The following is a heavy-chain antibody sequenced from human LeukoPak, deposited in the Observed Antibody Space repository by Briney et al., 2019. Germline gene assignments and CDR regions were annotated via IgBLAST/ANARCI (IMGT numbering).Heavy chain of an antibody. Sequence: GGSLRLSCAASGFTFNDYYVSWIRQAPGKGLEWLSYINIGGTNTHYADSVKGRFTISRDNAKKSLYLEMNNLRAEDTAVYYCATDGARFDTWGQGVLVTVSS. CDR3: ATDGARFDT. CDR1: GFTFNDYY. V-gene: IGHV3-11*01. CDR2: INIGGTNT. J-gene: IGHJ5*02.